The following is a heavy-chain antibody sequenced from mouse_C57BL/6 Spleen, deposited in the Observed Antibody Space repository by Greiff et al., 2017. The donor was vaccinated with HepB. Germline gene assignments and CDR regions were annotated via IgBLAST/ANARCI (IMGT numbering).Heavy chain of an antibody. D-gene: IGHD2-1*01. CDR3: ARSGNFYWYFDV. J-gene: IGHJ1*03. CDR1: GYTFTSYW. CDR2: IYPGSGST. Sequence: QVQLQQSGAELVKPGASVKMSCKASGYTFTSYWITWVKQRPGQGLEWIGDIYPGSGSTNYNEKFKSKATLTVDTSSSTAYMQLSSLTSEDSAVYYCARSGNFYWYFDVWGTGTTVTVSS. V-gene: IGHV1-55*01.